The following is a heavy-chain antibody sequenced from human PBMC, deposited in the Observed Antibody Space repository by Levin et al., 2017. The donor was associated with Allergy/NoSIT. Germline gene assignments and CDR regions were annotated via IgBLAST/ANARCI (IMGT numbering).Heavy chain of an antibody. V-gene: IGHV3-23*01. D-gene: IGHD5-18*01. CDR2: ISGSGGST. CDR3: AKQGLWIQLWDYYYMDV. J-gene: IGHJ6*03. Sequence: GGSLRLSCAASGFTVSSYAISWVRQAPGKGLEWVSGISGSGGSTHYADSVKGRFTISRDNSKNTLYLQMNSLRAEDTAVYYCAKQGLWIQLWDYYYMDVWGKGTTVTVSS. CDR1: GFTVSSYA.